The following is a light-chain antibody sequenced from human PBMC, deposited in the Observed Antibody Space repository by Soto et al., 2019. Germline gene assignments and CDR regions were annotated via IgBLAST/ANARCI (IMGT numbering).Light chain of an antibody. CDR2: AAS. CDR3: QQYDNSLYT. Sequence: EIVLTQSPGTLSLSPGERATLSCRASQSVSSTYLAWYQQKPGQPPGLLIYAASSRAPGIPDRFSGTGSGTDFTLTISRLEPEDFAVYYCQQYDNSLYTFGPGTKLEIK. J-gene: IGKJ2*01. V-gene: IGKV3-20*01. CDR1: QSVSSTY.